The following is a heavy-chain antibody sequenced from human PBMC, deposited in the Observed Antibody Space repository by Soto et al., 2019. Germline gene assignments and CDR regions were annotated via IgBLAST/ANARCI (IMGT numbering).Heavy chain of an antibody. D-gene: IGHD2-8*01. Sequence: SETLSLTCTVSGASITTTGYYWAWIRQPPGKGLEWIGSVYYTRDTYYSPSLKSRVNMSVDTSKDQFSLTLRSVSAADTALYFCARCKLMATFDFWGQGNLVTVPQ. CDR1: GASITTTGYY. J-gene: IGHJ4*02. CDR3: ARCKLMATFDF. V-gene: IGHV4-39*01. CDR2: VYYTRDT.